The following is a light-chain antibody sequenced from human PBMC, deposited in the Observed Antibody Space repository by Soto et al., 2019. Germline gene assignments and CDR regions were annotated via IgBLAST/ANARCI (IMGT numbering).Light chain of an antibody. CDR3: QLATSLPPWT. Sequence: DIQMTHSPSSVSASVGDGVAITCRASQRINSWLAWYQQRPGKAPKLLIYAASSLQSGVLSRFSGSGFGTDFTLTISSLQPEDIATYYCQLATSLPPWTFGQGTKVDIK. CDR1: QRINSW. V-gene: IGKV1-12*01. CDR2: AAS. J-gene: IGKJ1*01.